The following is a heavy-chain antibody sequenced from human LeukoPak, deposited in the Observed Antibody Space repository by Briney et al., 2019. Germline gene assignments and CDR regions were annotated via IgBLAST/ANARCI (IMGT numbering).Heavy chain of an antibody. J-gene: IGHJ4*02. D-gene: IGHD2-2*01. CDR2: IYHSGST. CDR3: ARTEVVPAASDY. V-gene: IGHV4-38-2*02. Sequence: PSETLSLTCTVSGYSISSGYYWGWIRQPPGKGLEWIGSIYHSGSTYYNPSLKSRVTISVDTSKNQFSLKLSSVTAADTAVYYCARTEVVPAASDYWGPGTLVTVSS. CDR1: GYSISSGYY.